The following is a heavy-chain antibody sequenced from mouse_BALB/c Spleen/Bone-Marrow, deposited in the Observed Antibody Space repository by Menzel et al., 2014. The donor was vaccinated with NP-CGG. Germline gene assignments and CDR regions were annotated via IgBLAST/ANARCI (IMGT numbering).Heavy chain of an antibody. J-gene: IGHJ4*01. V-gene: IGHV1S33*01. CDR3: TRGGYGNYVGYGMDY. D-gene: IGHD2-1*01. CDR2: IYPGDGST. CDR1: GYTFTSYD. Sequence: SGPELVKPGALVEISCKASGYTFTSYDINWVKQRPGQGLEWIGWIYPGDGSTKYNEKFKGKATLTADKSSSTAYMQLSSLTSENSAVYFCTRGGYGNYVGYGMDYWGQGTPVTVSS.